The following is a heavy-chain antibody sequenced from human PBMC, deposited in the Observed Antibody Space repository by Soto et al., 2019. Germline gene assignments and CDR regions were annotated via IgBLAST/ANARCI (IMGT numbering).Heavy chain of an antibody. CDR3: AGTLQDYGMDG. CDR2: IYYSGST. CDR1: GYSISSSNW. Sequence: QVQLQESGPGLVKPSDTQSLTCAVSGYSISSSNWWGWIRQPPGKGLEWIGYIYYSGSTYYNASVKSRVTMSVDTSKNQFDLKLRSVTAVHTAVYYFAGTLQDYGMDGCGQGTTGTVSS. V-gene: IGHV4-28*01. J-gene: IGHJ6*02.